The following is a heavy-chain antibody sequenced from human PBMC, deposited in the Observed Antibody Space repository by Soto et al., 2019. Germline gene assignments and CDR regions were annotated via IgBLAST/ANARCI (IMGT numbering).Heavy chain of an antibody. V-gene: IGHV1-18*01. D-gene: IGHD3-10*01. CDR3: VRDLNGGFYY. J-gene: IGHJ4*02. CDR1: GYSFTTYG. CDR2: INGYGHGA. Sequence: QVQLVQSGAEVRQPGASVKVSCKASGYSFTTYGMSWVRQAPGQGLEYMGWINGYGHGAKYVQRFQGRFSMTTDTSTNTVYMDLRSLTSDDTAVYYCVRDLNGGFYYWGQGTVVIVSP.